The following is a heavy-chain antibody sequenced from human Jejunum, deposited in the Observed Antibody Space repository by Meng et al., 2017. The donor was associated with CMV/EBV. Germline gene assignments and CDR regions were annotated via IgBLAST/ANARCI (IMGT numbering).Heavy chain of an antibody. CDR1: GITFSNYW. CDR2: IKSDGSGT. Sequence: SGITFSNYWMPWVRQGPGKGLVWVSRIKSDGSGTTYADSVKGRFTVSRDNAKNTLYLQMDSLRAEDTAVYYCVRGGGGSYYGFRWGRGTLVTVSS. J-gene: IGHJ4*02. CDR3: VRGGGGSYYGFR. V-gene: IGHV3-74*01. D-gene: IGHD3/OR15-3a*01.